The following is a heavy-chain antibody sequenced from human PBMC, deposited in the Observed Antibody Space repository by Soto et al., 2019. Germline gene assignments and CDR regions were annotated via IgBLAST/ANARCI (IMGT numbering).Heavy chain of an antibody. D-gene: IGHD6-19*01. Sequence: GGSLRLSCAASGSTFSSYAMSWVRQAPGKGLEWVSAISGSGGSTYYADSVKVRFTISRDNSKNTLYLQMNSLRAEDTAVYYCAKASSGWSRRSYYYYGMDVWGQGTTVTVSS. CDR1: GSTFSSYA. CDR3: AKASSGWSRRSYYYYGMDV. CDR2: ISGSGGST. V-gene: IGHV3-23*01. J-gene: IGHJ6*02.